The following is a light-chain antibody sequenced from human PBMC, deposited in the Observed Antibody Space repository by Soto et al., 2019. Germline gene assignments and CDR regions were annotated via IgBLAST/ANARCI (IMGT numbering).Light chain of an antibody. J-gene: IGKJ4*01. CDR2: GAS. CDR1: QSISSN. Sequence: EIELTQSPATLSVSPGERATLSCRASQSISSNLAWYQQKPGQAPRLLIYGASTRATGFPARFSGSGSGTEFTLTISSLQSEDFAVYYCQQYNNWPLTFGGGTRWISN. V-gene: IGKV3-15*01. CDR3: QQYNNWPLT.